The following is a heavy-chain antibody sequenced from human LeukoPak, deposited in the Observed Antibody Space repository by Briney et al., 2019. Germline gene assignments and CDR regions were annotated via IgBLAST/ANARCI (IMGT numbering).Heavy chain of an antibody. V-gene: IGHV3-30*02. CDR1: GFTFSSYG. J-gene: IGHJ4*02. Sequence: SGGSLRLSCAASGFTFSSYGMHWVRQAPGKGLEWVAFIRYDGSNKYYADSVKGRFTISRDNSKNTLYLQMNSLRAEDTAVYYCARQGNYRVIAAADYWGQGTLVTVSS. CDR3: ARQGNYRVIAAADY. CDR2: IRYDGSNK. D-gene: IGHD6-13*01.